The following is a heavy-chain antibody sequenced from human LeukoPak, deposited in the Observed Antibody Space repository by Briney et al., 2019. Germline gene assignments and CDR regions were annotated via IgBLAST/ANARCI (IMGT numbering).Heavy chain of an antibody. CDR2: IYPGDSNT. CDR1: GYRFTSYW. Sequence: GESLKISCKDSGYRFTSYWIGWVRQMPGKGLEWMGLIYPGDSNTRYSPSFQGQVTISADKSISTAYLQWSSLKASDTAMYYCARGTMVRGVITKFDYWGQGTLVTVSS. V-gene: IGHV5-51*01. CDR3: ARGTMVRGVITKFDY. J-gene: IGHJ4*02. D-gene: IGHD3-10*01.